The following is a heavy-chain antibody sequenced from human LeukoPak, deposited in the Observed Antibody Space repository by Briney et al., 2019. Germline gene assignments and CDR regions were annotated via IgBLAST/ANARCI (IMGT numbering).Heavy chain of an antibody. J-gene: IGHJ4*02. Sequence: GGSLRLSCAASGFTFSSYSMNWVRQAPGKGLEWVSSISSSSSYIYYADSVKGRFTISRDNAKNSLYLQMNSLRAEDTAVYYCARVGYYDFWSGYTLHRGPLDYWGQGTLVTVSS. CDR2: ISSSSSYI. CDR1: GFTFSSYS. V-gene: IGHV3-21*01. D-gene: IGHD3-3*01. CDR3: ARVGYYDFWSGYTLHRGPLDY.